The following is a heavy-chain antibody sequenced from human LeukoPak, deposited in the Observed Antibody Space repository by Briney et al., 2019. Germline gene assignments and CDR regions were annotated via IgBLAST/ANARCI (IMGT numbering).Heavy chain of an antibody. CDR3: ARDVNGDAFDI. J-gene: IGHJ3*02. Sequence: PGGSLRLSCAASGFTFSSYSMNWVRQAPGKGLEWVSSISSSSSYIYYADSVKGRFTISRDNAMNSLYLQVNSLRAEDTAVYYCARDVNGDAFDIWGQGTMVTVSS. CDR2: ISSSSSYI. CDR1: GFTFSSYS. V-gene: IGHV3-21*01.